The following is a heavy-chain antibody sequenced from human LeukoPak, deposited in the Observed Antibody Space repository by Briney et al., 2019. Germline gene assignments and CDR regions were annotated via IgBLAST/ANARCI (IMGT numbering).Heavy chain of an antibody. CDR3: ASASITRYYFDY. J-gene: IGHJ4*02. CDR1: GGSFSGYY. CDR2: INHSGST. V-gene: IGHV4-34*01. D-gene: IGHD4-11*01. Sequence: PSETLSLTCALYGGSFSGYYWSWIRQPPGKGLEWIGEINHSGSTNYNPSLKSRVTISVDTSKNQFSLKLSSVTAADTAVYYCASASITRYYFDYWGQGTLVTVSS.